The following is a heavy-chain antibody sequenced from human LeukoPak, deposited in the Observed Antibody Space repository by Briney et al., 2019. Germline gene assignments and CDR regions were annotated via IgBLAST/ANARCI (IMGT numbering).Heavy chain of an antibody. J-gene: IGHJ4*02. D-gene: IGHD3-10*01. Sequence: GGSLRLSCAASGFTFSSYSMNWVRQAPGKGLEWVSSISSSSSYIYYADSVKGRFTISRDNAKNSLYLQMNSLRAEDTAVYYCARARYYYYGSGSYEVDYWGQGTLVTVSS. CDR2: ISSSSSYI. CDR1: GFTFSSYS. V-gene: IGHV3-21*01. CDR3: ARARYYYYGSGSYEVDY.